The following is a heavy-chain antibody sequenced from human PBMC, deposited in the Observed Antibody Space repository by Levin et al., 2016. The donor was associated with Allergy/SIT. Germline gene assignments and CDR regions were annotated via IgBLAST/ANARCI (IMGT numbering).Heavy chain of an antibody. Sequence: SETLSLTCTVSGGSISSSSYYWGWIRQPPGKGLEWIGSIYYSGSTYDNPSLKSRVTISVDTSKNQFSLKLSSVTAADTAVYYCARGDGQWTYYYYYYMDVWGKGTTVTVSS. CDR1: GGSISSSSYY. CDR2: IYYSGST. J-gene: IGHJ6*03. CDR3: ARGDGQWTYYYYYYMDV. D-gene: IGHD5-24*01. V-gene: IGHV4-39*07.